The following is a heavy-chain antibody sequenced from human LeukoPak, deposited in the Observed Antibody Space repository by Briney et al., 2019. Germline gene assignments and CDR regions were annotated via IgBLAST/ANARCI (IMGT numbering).Heavy chain of an antibody. D-gene: IGHD5-18*01. Sequence: GSLRLSCAASGFTVSSNYMSWVRQAPGKGLEWVSVIYSGGSTYYADSVKGRFTISRDNSKNTLYLQMNSLRAEDTAVYYCASGQLGYSYGLYFDYWGQGTLVTVSS. CDR3: ASGQLGYSYGLYFDY. J-gene: IGHJ4*02. V-gene: IGHV3-66*01. CDR2: IYSGGST. CDR1: GFTVSSNY.